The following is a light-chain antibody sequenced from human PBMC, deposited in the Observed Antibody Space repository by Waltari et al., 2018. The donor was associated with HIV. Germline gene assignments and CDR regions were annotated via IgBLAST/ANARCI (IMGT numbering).Light chain of an antibody. V-gene: IGKV1D-12*01. CDR2: GAS. CDR1: QGIANW. J-gene: IGKJ5*01. Sequence: IQITQFPSSVSASVGDRVTMTCRATQGIANWVAWYQQKPGKAPKLLIHGASILQEGVPSRFSGSGSGTFFTLTINSLQPEDFATYFCQQTNSLPITFGQGTRLDSK. CDR3: QQTNSLPIT.